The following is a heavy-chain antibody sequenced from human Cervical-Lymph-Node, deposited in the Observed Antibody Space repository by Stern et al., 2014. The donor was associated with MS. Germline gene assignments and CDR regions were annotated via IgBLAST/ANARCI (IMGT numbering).Heavy chain of an antibody. V-gene: IGHV3-11*01. D-gene: IGHD2-15*01. CDR1: GFTFSDYY. CDR3: ARVDEGGYLDY. CDR2: ISSSGSTI. J-gene: IGHJ4*02. Sequence: VQLVESGGGLIKPGGSLRLACAASGFTFSDYYMSWIRQAPGQGLEWVSDISSSGSTIDYADSVKGRFTISRDNAKNSLYLQMNSLRAEDTAVYYFARVDEGGYLDYWGQGTLVTVSS.